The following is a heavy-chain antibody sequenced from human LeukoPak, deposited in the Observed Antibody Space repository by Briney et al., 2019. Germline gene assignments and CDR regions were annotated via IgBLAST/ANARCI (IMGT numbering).Heavy chain of an antibody. J-gene: IGHJ4*02. V-gene: IGHV3-23*01. Sequence: GGSLRLSCAASGFTFSSYAMSWVRQAPGKGLEWVSAISGSGGSTYYADSVKGRFTISRDNSKNTLYLQMNSLRAEDTAVYYCAKETLPTDWLLRGYFDYWGQGTLVTVSS. D-gene: IGHD3-9*01. CDR3: AKETLPTDWLLRGYFDY. CDR1: GFTFSSYA. CDR2: ISGSGGST.